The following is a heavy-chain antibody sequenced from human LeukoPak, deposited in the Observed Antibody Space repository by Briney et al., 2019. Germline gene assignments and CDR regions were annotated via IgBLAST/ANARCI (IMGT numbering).Heavy chain of an antibody. CDR1: GFTFSSYS. CDR3: ARELAVAGTR. D-gene: IGHD6-19*01. CDR2: ISSSSSYI. J-gene: IGHJ4*02. Sequence: PGGSLRLSCAASGFTFSSYSMSWVRQAPGKGLEWVSSISSSSSYIYYPDSVKGRFTISRDNAKNSLYLQMNSLRAEDTAVYYCARELAVAGTRWGQGTLVTVSS. V-gene: IGHV3-21*01.